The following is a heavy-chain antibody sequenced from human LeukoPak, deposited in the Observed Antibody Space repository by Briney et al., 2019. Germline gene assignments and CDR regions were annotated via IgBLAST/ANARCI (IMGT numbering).Heavy chain of an antibody. CDR2: IHYSGST. CDR1: GGSISTYY. J-gene: IGHJ4*02. V-gene: IGHV4-59*01. D-gene: IGHD3-22*01. Sequence: SETLSLTCTVSGGSISTYYWSWIRQPPEKGLEWIGYIHYSGSTSYNPSLKSRVTMSVDTSNDQFSLKVSSVTAADTAVYYCARDLTDYYELDYWGQGTLVTVSS. CDR3: ARDLTDYYELDY.